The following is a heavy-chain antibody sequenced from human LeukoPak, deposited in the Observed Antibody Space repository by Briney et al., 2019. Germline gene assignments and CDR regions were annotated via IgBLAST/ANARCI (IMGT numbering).Heavy chain of an antibody. V-gene: IGHV3-30*02. CDR3: AKDEWVAAAGTALTWYYYGVDV. J-gene: IGHJ6*02. Sequence: GGSLRLSCAASGFTFSSYGMHWVRQAPGKGLEWVAFIRYDGSNKYYADSVKGRFTISRDNSKNTLYLQVNSLRAEDTAVYYCAKDEWVAAAGTALTWYYYGVDVWGQGTTVTVSS. D-gene: IGHD6-13*01. CDR2: IRYDGSNK. CDR1: GFTFSSYG.